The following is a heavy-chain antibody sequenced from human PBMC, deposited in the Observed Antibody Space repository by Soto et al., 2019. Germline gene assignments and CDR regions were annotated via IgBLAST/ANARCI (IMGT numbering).Heavy chain of an antibody. Sequence: EVQLLESGGGLVQPEGSLRLSCAASGFSFSTYAMSWVRQAPGKGLEWVSGISGSGGTTYYADSVKGRFTISRDNSKNTLYLQVNSLRAEDTAVYYCAKDQAAAGTISRSFQHWGQGTLVTVSS. CDR1: GFSFSTYA. CDR3: AKDQAAAGTISRSFQH. J-gene: IGHJ1*01. CDR2: ISGSGGTT. V-gene: IGHV3-23*01. D-gene: IGHD6-13*01.